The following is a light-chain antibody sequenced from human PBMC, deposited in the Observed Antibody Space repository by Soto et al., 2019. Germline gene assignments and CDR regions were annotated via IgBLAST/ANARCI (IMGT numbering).Light chain of an antibody. CDR3: QQYDIWPPT. Sequence: EIVMTQSPAILSVSPGERATLSCRASQSVSSNLAWFQQKPGQTPRLLFHGASTRATGIPARFTGSGSGTEFILTISSLQSEDFAVYYCQQYDIWPPTFGQGTKVDIK. CDR2: GAS. J-gene: IGKJ1*01. CDR1: QSVSSN. V-gene: IGKV3-15*01.